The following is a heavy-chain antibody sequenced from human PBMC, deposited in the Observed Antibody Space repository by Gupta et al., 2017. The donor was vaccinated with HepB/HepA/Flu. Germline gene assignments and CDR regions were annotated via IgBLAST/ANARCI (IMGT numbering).Heavy chain of an antibody. CDR2: INSSGGGS. V-gene: IGHV1-46*01. J-gene: IGHJ3*02. Sequence: QVQLVPSGAAVKKPGASVRVTCKSSGYTFINDCIHWVRQALGQGLEWMGTINSSGGGSTYAQKFKGRVNRTRDMSATTGLRELGSLTSGETAMEYCARRQRGSNAAFDIWGRGTRVTVSS. CDR1: GYTFINDC. D-gene: IGHD4-11*01. CDR3: ARRQRGSNAAFDI.